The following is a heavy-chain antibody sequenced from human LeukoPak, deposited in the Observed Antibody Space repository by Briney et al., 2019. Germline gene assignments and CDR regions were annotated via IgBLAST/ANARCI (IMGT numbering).Heavy chain of an antibody. D-gene: IGHD3-10*01. CDR3: TRASSDMYDFDI. CDR2: ISAYNGNT. Sequence: ASVKVSCKASGYTFTSYGISWVRQAPGQGLEWMGWISAYNGNTNYARKLQGRVTMTTDTSTSTAYMELRSLRSDDTAVYYCTRASSDMYDFDIWGQGTLVTVSS. J-gene: IGHJ3*02. V-gene: IGHV1-18*01. CDR1: GYTFTSYG.